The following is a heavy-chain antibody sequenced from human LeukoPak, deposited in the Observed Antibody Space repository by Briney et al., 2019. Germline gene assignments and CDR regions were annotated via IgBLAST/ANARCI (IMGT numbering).Heavy chain of an antibody. CDR2: IIPIFGTA. V-gene: IGHV1-69*13. J-gene: IGHJ5*02. D-gene: IGHD2-2*01. Sequence: SVKVSCKASGGTFSSYAISWVRQAPGQGLEWMGGIIPIFGTANYAQKFQGRVTITADESTSTAYMELSSLRSEDTAVYYCARETSDCSSTSCYFGPASYNWFDPWGQGTLVTVSS. CDR1: GGTFSSYA. CDR3: ARETSDCSSTSCYFGPASYNWFDP.